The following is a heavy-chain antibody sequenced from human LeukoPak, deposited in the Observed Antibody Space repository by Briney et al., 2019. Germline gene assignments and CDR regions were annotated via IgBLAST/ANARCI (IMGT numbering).Heavy chain of an antibody. V-gene: IGHV4-39*07. CDR1: GGSITSSSYY. CDR2: IYYSGGT. CDR3: AREWAAGTANADRYMDV. D-gene: IGHD6-13*01. J-gene: IGHJ6*03. Sequence: SETLSLTCTVSGGSITSSSYYWGWIRQPPGKGLEWIASIYYSGGTYYNPSLKGRVTRSIDTSKNQFSLKLSSVTAADTAMYYCAREWAAGTANADRYMDVWGKGTTVTVSS.